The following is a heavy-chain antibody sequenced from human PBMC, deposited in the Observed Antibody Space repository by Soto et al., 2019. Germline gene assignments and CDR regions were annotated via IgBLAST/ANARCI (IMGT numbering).Heavy chain of an antibody. Sequence: GGSLRLSCAASGFTFSSYAMSWVRQAPGKGLEWVSAISGSGGSTYYADSVKGRFTISRDNSKNTLYLQMNSLRAEDTAVYYCAKDLGKAQQIWGSYQNDAFDIWGQGTMVTVSS. J-gene: IGHJ3*02. CDR1: GFTFSSYA. CDR2: ISGSGGST. D-gene: IGHD3-16*01. V-gene: IGHV3-23*01. CDR3: AKDLGKAQQIWGSYQNDAFDI.